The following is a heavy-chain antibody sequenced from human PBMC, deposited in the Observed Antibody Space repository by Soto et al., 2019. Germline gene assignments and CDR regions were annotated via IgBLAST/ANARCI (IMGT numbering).Heavy chain of an antibody. CDR3: ARGRYGDY. D-gene: IGHD1-1*01. J-gene: IGHJ4*02. CDR2: ISAHNGNT. CDR1: GYTFTSFV. V-gene: IGHV1-18*01. Sequence: QVHLVQSGAEVKKPGASVKASCRALGYTFTSFVTTWGRQAPGQGLEWLGWISAHNGNTDYAQKLQGRVIVTRDTSTSTAYMELRSLRSDDTAVYYCARGRYGDYWGQGALVTVSS.